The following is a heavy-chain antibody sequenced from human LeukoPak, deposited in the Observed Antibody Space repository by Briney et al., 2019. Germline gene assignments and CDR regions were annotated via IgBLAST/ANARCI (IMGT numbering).Heavy chain of an antibody. Sequence: ASVKVSCKASGYTFTSYHMHWVRQAPGQGLEWMGIINPSGGTTNYAQKFQGRVTITADESTSTAYMELSSLRSEDTAVYYCARGAVRGVSPIGFDYWGQGTLVTVSS. J-gene: IGHJ4*02. CDR2: INPSGGTT. D-gene: IGHD3-10*01. CDR1: GYTFTSYH. V-gene: IGHV1-46*01. CDR3: ARGAVRGVSPIGFDY.